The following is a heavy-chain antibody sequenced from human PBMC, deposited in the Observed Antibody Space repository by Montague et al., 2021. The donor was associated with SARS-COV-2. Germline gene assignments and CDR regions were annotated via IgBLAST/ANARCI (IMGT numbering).Heavy chain of an antibody. CDR2: IYYSGST. J-gene: IGHJ6*02. V-gene: IGHV4-39*02. D-gene: IGHD3-10*01. CDR3: AREYPPPLWFGELDYYGMDV. Sequence: TLSLTCTVSGGSISSSSYYWGWIRQPPGKGLEWIGSIYYSGSTYYNPSLKSRVTISVDTSKNQFSLQLNSVTPEDTAVYYCAREYPPPLWFGELDYYGMDVWGQGTTVTVSS. CDR1: GGSISSSSYY.